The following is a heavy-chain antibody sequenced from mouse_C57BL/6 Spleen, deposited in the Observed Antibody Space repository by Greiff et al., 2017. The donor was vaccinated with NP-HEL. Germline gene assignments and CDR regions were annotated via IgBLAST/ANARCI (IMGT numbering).Heavy chain of an antibody. CDR2: IRNKANNHAT. D-gene: IGHD1-1*01. V-gene: IGHV6-6*01. Sequence: EVKFEESGGGLVQPGGSMKLSCAASGFTFSDAWMDWVRQSPEKGLEWVAEIRNKANNHATYYAESVKGRFTISRDDSKSSVYLQMNSLGAEDTGIYYCTRRIYYGSSYVGAMDYWGQGTSVTVSS. J-gene: IGHJ4*01. CDR1: GFTFSDAW. CDR3: TRRIYYGSSYVGAMDY.